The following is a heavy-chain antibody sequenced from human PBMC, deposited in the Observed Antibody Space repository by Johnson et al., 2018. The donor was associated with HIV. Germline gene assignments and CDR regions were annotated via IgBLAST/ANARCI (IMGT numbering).Heavy chain of an antibody. V-gene: IGHV3-NL1*01. Sequence: QMLLVESGGGVVQSGRSLRLSCAASGFTFSTYGMHWVRQAPVKGLEWVSGINWDGDNTYYADSLKGRFTISSDNAKNSLYLQMNSLEAEDTAWYYCARFLGYYDSNGYYFGDGFDVWGRGTMVTVSS. J-gene: IGHJ3*01. D-gene: IGHD3-22*01. CDR1: GFTFSTYG. CDR3: ARFLGYYDSNGYYFGDGFDV. CDR2: INWDGDNT.